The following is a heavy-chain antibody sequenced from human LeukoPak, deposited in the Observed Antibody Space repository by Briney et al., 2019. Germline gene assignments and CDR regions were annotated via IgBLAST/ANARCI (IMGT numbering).Heavy chain of an antibody. D-gene: IGHD1-26*01. CDR3: AREDAPYSGSYRDY. V-gene: IGHV3-53*01. J-gene: IGHJ4*02. Sequence: GGSLRLSCAASGFTVSSNYMSWVRQAPGKGLEWVSVIYSGGSTYYADSVKGRFTISRDNSKNTLYLQMNSLRAEDPAVYYCAREDAPYSGSYRDYWGQGTLVTVSS. CDR2: IYSGGST. CDR1: GFTVSSNY.